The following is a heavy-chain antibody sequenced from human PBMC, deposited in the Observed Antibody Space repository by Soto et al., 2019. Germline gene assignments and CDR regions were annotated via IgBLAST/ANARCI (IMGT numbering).Heavy chain of an antibody. Sequence: QVTLKESGPTLVKPTQTLTLTCTVSGLSLRTTGVGVGWVRQPPGKALEWLALLYWDDDKRYSPSLRSRLTIAKDISEKQGVLRMTNMDTVDTATYYCVQSRCGGDCLEIYSSHAYNGLDVWGQGTTVTVSS. CDR3: VQSRCGGDCLEIYSSHAYNGLDV. CDR1: GLSLRTTGVG. V-gene: IGHV2-5*02. J-gene: IGHJ6*02. D-gene: IGHD2-21*02. CDR2: LYWDDDK.